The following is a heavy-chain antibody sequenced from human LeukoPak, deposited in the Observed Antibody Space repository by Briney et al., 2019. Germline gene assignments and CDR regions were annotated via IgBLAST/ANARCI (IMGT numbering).Heavy chain of an antibody. CDR1: GGSISSGGDY. D-gene: IGHD5-18*01. J-gene: IGHJ4*02. CDR3: ARGRGYGRTFDY. V-gene: IGHV4-30-2*06. CDR2: ISHSGST. Sequence: SETLSLTCTVSGGSISSGGDYWSWIRQSPGKGLEWIGYISHSGSTYYNPSLKSRVTLSIDRSKNQFSLKLNSVTAADTAVYYCARGRGYGRTFDYWGQGTLVTVSS.